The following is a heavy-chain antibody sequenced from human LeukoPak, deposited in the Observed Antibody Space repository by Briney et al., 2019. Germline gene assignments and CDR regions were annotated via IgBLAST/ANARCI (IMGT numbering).Heavy chain of an antibody. V-gene: IGHV3-66*01. J-gene: IGHJ1*01. D-gene: IGHD3-10*01. CDR3: ARGRITMVRGVKHFQH. CDR1: GFTVSSNY. Sequence: GGSLRLSCAASGFTVSSNYMSWVRQAPGKGLEWVSVIYSGGSTYYADSVKGRFTISRDNSKNTLYPQMNSLRAEDTAVYHCARGRITMVRGVKHFQHWGQGTLVTVSS. CDR2: IYSGGST.